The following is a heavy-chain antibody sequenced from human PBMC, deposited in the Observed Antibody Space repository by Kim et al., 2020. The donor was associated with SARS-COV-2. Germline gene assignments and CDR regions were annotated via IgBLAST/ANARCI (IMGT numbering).Heavy chain of an antibody. D-gene: IGHD1-26*01. CDR2: IYYSGST. CDR3: ARRAGGSYDGNFDY. V-gene: IGHV4-39*01. CDR1: GGSISSSSYY. Sequence: SETLSLTCTVSGGSISSSSYYWGWIRQPPGKGLEWIGSIYYSGSTYYNPSLKSRVTISVDTSKNQFSLKLSSVTAADTAVYYCARRAGGSYDGNFDYWGQGTLVTVSS. J-gene: IGHJ4*02.